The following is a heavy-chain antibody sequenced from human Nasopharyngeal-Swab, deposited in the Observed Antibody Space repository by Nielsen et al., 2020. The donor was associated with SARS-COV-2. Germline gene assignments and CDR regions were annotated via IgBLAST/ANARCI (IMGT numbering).Heavy chain of an antibody. CDR1: EFTFSSYW. V-gene: IGHV3-74*01. CDR2: INSDASSI. J-gene: IGHJ5*02. Sequence: GESLKISCAGSEFTFSSYWMHWVRQTPGKGLVWVSRINSDASSISYADSVKGRFTISRDNAKNTLYLQMNSLRAEDTALYYCVRGHSSSWYNYFDPWGQGTLVTVSS. D-gene: IGHD6-13*01. CDR3: VRGHSSSWYNYFDP.